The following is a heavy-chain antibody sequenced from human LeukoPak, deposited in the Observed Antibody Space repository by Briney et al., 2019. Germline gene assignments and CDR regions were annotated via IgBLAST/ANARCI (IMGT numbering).Heavy chain of an antibody. CDR1: GGSISSYY. CDR3: ARDCSSTSCFYY. Sequence: SETLSLTCTVSGGSISSYYWSWIRQPAGKGLEWIGRIYTSGSTNYNPSLKSRVAMSVDTSKNQFSLKLGSVTAADTAVYYCARDCSSTSCFYYWGQGTLVTVSS. CDR2: IYTSGST. V-gene: IGHV4-4*07. D-gene: IGHD2-2*01. J-gene: IGHJ4*02.